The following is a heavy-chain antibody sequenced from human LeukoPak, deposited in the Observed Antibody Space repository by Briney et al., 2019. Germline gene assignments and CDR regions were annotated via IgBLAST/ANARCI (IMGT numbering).Heavy chain of an antibody. CDR2: IYYSGST. V-gene: IGHV4-59*08. Sequence: GLEWIADIYYSGSTNYNPSLKSRVTISVDTSKNQFSLKLSSVTAADTAVYYCARSSVKPFDYWGQGTLVTVSS. CDR3: ARSSVKPFDY. J-gene: IGHJ4*02.